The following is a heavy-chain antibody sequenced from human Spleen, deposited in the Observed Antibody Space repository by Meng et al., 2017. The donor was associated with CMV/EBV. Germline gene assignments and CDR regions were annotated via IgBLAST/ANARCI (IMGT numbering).Heavy chain of an antibody. CDR1: GGSFSGYY. CDR2: INHSGST. J-gene: IGHJ4*02. Sequence: GSLRLSCAVYGGSFSGYYWSWIRQPPGKGLEWIGEINHSGSTNYNPSLKSRVTISVDTSKNQFSLKLRSVTAADTAVDYCVLNLQVQTLFDYWGQGTLVTVSS. D-gene: IGHD2/OR15-2a*01. CDR3: VLNLQVQTLFDY. V-gene: IGHV4-34*03.